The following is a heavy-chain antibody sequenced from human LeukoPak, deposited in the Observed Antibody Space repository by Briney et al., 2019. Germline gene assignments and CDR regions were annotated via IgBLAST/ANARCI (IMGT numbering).Heavy chain of an antibody. V-gene: IGHV3-21*01. CDR2: ISSSSSYI. J-gene: IGHJ4*02. D-gene: IGHD3-22*01. CDR3: ARDFYYDSSGYYYN. Sequence: GGSLRLSCAASGFTFRSYAMTWVRQAPGKGLEWVSSISSSSSYIYYADSVKGRFTISRDNAKNSLYLQMNSLRAEDTAVYYCARDFYYDSSGYYYNWGQGTLVTVSS. CDR1: GFTFRSYA.